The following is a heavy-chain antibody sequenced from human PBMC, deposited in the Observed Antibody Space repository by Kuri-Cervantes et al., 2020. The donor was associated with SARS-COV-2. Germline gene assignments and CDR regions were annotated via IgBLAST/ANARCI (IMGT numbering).Heavy chain of an antibody. V-gene: IGHV4-59*01. CDR3: AGGWVGAGDLIGDLDY. Sequence: SETLSLTCPVSGGSIRSYYWSWIRQPPGKGLEWIGNIYNNIYDTVTTYYNPSLKSRVTISVDTSKNQFSLRLSSVTAADTAVYYCAGGWVGAGDLIGDLDYWGQGTLVTVSS. CDR1: GGSIRSYY. D-gene: IGHD3-10*01. J-gene: IGHJ4*02. CDR2: IYNNIYDTVTT.